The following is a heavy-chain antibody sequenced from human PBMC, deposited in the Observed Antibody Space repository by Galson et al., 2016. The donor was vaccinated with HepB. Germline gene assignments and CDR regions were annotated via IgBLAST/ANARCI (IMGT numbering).Heavy chain of an antibody. D-gene: IGHD3-10*01. CDR2: INPYSGDT. Sequence: GYTFTDYYIHWVRQAPGQGLEWMGWINPYSGDTNYAQKFQGRVTMTRDTSISTAYMDLNRLRSDDTALSYCARGRYFGDLLYGYDFWGQGTLVTVSS. CDR3: ARGRYFGDLLYGYDF. J-gene: IGHJ4*02. V-gene: IGHV1-2*02. CDR1: GYTFTDYY.